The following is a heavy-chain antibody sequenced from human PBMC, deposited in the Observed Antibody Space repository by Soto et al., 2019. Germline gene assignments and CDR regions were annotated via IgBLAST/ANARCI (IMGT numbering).Heavy chain of an antibody. CDR2: IDPSDSYT. CDR3: ARLGGQAGIYVWFDP. V-gene: IGHV5-10-1*01. CDR1: GYSFTSYW. J-gene: IGHJ5*02. Sequence: GESLKISCKGSGYSFTSYWISWVRQMPGKGLEWMGRIDPSDSYTNYSPSFQGHVTISADKSISTAYLQWSSLKASDTAMYYCARLGGQAGIYVWFDPWGQGTLVTSPQ. D-gene: IGHD6-13*01.